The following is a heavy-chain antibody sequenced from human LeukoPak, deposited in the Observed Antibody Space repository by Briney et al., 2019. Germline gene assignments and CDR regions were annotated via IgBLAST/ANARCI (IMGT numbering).Heavy chain of an antibody. CDR1: GGSISSYY. D-gene: IGHD3-22*01. J-gene: IGHJ5*02. CDR2: IYYSGST. Sequence: SETLSLTCTVSGGSISSYYWSWIRQPPGKGLEWIGYIYYSGSTNYSPSLKSRVTVSVDTSKNQSSLKLSSVTAADTAVYYCARYSGYYYEGERNWFDPWGQGTLVTVSS. V-gene: IGHV4-59*08. CDR3: ARYSGYYYEGERNWFDP.